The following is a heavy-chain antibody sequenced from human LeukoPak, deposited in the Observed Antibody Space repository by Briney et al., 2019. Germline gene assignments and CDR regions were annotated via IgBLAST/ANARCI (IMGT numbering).Heavy chain of an antibody. CDR3: ARGCFSGYLYYFDY. CDR2: ISSSSSYI. V-gene: IGHV3-21*01. D-gene: IGHD3-22*01. Sequence: GGSLRLSCAASGFTFSSYSMNWVRQAPGKGLEWVSSISSSSSYIYYADSVKGRFTISRDNAKNSLYLQMNSLRAEDTAVYYCARGCFSGYLYYFDYWGQGTLVTVSS. CDR1: GFTFSSYS. J-gene: IGHJ4*02.